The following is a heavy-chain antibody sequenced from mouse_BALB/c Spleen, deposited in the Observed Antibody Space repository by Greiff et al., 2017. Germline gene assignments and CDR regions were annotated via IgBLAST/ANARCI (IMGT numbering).Heavy chain of an antibody. CDR3: AREETMITSMDY. CDR2: ISYDGSN. V-gene: IGHV3-6*02. D-gene: IGHD2-4*01. J-gene: IGHJ4*01. Sequence: EVQLQQSGPGLVKPSQSLSLTCSVTGYSITSGYYWNWIRQFPGNKLEWMGYISYDGSNNYNPSLKNRISITRDISKNQFFLKLNSVTTEDTATYYCAREETMITSMDYWGQGTSVTVSS. CDR1: GYSITSGYY.